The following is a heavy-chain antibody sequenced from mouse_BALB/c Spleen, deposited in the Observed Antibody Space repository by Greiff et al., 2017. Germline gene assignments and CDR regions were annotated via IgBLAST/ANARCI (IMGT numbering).Heavy chain of an antibody. J-gene: IGHJ2*01. CDR2: IDPANGNT. CDR3: ARRYYGTHFDY. CDR1: GFNIKDTY. Sequence: VQLQQSGAELVKPGASVKLSCTASGFNIKDTYMHWVKQRPEQGLEWIGRIDPANGNTKYDPKFQGKATITADTSSNTAYLQLSSLTSEDTAVYYCARRYYGTHFDYWGQGTTLTVSS. V-gene: IGHV14-3*02. D-gene: IGHD1-1*01.